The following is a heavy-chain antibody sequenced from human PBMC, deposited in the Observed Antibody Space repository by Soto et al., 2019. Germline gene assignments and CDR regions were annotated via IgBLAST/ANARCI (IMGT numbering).Heavy chain of an antibody. CDR1: GYSISSSNW. J-gene: IGHJ4*02. D-gene: IGHD3-22*01. CDR2: IYYSGST. CDR3: VCRSGSNYRPFAS. Sequence: QVQLQESGPGLVKPSDTLSLTCVVSGYSISSSNWWGWIRQPPGKGLEWIGYIYYSGSTYYNPSLKSRVTMSVDTSKNQFSLKLSSVTAVDTAVYYCVCRSGSNYRPFASWGQGTLCTVSS. V-gene: IGHV4-28*01.